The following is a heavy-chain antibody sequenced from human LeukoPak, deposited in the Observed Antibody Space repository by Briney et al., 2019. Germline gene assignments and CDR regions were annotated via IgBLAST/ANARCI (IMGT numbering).Heavy chain of an antibody. CDR2: IYTSGST. J-gene: IGHJ4*02. V-gene: IGHV4-61*02. CDR1: GGSISSGSYY. CDR3: AREALIRYYYDSSGYFDY. Sequence: SETLSLTCTVSGGSISSGSYYWSWIRQPAGKGLEWIGRIYTSGSTNYNPSLKSRVTISVDTSKNQFSLKLSSVTAADTAVYYCAREALIRYYYDSSGYFDYWGQGTLVTVSS. D-gene: IGHD3-22*01.